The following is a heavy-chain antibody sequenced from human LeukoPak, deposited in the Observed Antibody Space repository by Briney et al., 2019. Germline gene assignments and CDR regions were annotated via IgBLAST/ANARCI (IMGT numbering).Heavy chain of an antibody. V-gene: IGHV4-61*02. CDR1: GGSISSGSYY. J-gene: IGHJ5*02. CDR2: IYTSGST. D-gene: IGHD2-2*01. Sequence: PSETLSLTCTVSGGSISSGSYYWSWIRQPARKGLEWIGRIYTSGSTNYNPSLKSRVTISVDTSKNQFSLKLSSVTAADTAVYYCARGVYCSSTSCFNWFDPWGQGTLVTVSS. CDR3: ARGVYCSSTSCFNWFDP.